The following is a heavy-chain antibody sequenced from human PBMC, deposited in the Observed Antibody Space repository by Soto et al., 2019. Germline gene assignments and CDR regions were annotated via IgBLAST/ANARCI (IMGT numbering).Heavy chain of an antibody. J-gene: IGHJ4*02. Sequence: QLHLQESGSGLVKPSQTLSLTCAVSGGSISKYGYSWSWIRQPPRKGLEWIGYIYHSGSTYYNPSLKSRVSISVDRSNNRFSLNLSSVTAADTAVYYCARTVTTGPFFDFWGQGTLVTVSS. CDR1: GGSISKYGYS. D-gene: IGHD4-17*01. CDR3: ARTVTTGPFFDF. V-gene: IGHV4-30-2*01. CDR2: IYHSGST.